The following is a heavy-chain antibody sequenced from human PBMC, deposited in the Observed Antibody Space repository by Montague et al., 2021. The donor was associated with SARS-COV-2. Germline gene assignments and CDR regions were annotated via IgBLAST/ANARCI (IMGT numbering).Heavy chain of an antibody. D-gene: IGHD3-3*01. CDR1: GGSISSSSYY. V-gene: IGHV4-39*01. CDR3: ARRPTSSITIFGVVQLRGGFDF. Sequence: SETLSLTCTVSGGSISSSSYYWIWIRQPPGKGLDWIGCLYYSGNTYYNLSLKIRVTISVDTSKNQFSLKLSSVTAADTSVYYCARRPTSSITIFGVVQLRGGFDFWGQGTLVTVSS. J-gene: IGHJ4*02. CDR2: LYYSGNT.